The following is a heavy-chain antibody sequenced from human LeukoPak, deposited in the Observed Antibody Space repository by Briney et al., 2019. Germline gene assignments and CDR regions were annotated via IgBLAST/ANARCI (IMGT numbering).Heavy chain of an antibody. V-gene: IGHV4-30-4*08. Sequence: SETLSLTCTVSGGSISSGDYYWSWIRQPPGKGLEWIGYIYYSGSTYYNPSLKSRVTISVDTSKNQFSLKLSSVTAADTAVYYCARYYSSTSEFDYWGQGTLVTVSS. D-gene: IGHD2-2*01. CDR3: ARYYSSTSEFDY. CDR2: IYYSGST. CDR1: GGSISSGDYY. J-gene: IGHJ4*02.